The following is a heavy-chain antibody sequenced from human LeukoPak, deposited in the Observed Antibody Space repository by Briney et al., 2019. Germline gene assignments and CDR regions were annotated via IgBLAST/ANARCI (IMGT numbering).Heavy chain of an antibody. CDR1: GFTFSSYE. V-gene: IGHV3-48*03. D-gene: IGHD1-26*01. Sequence: GGSLRLSCAASGFTFSSYEMNWVRQAPGKGLEWVSYISSSGGTKYYADSVKGRFTISRDNAKNSLYLQMNSLRAEDTAVYYCTRGQGGMYWYFDLWGRGTLVTVSS. CDR3: TRGQGGMYWYFDL. CDR2: ISSSGGTK. J-gene: IGHJ2*01.